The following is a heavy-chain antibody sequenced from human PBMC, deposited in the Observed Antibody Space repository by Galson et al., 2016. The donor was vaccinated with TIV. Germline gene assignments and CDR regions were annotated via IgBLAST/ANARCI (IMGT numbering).Heavy chain of an antibody. CDR1: GGSLNNYY. CDR3: ARAHPGYYFDY. V-gene: IGHV4-59*12. D-gene: IGHD1-1*01. CDR2: IHYSGST. J-gene: IGHJ4*02. Sequence: SETLSLTCTVSGGSLNNYYWNWIRQPPGKGLEWIGYIHYSGSTNYKTSLQSRLTISIDMSKNQFSLKLSSVTAADTAVYYCARAHPGYYFDYWGQGTLVTVSS.